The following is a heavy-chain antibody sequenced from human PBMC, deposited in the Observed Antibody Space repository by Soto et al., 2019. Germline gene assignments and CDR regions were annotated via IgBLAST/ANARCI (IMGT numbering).Heavy chain of an antibody. CDR3: ARRAYAASSESF. CDR2: ISYEGSIK. D-gene: IGHD6-6*01. V-gene: IGHV3-30*09. Sequence: GGSLRLSCAASGFDFGSFALHWVRQTPGAGLEWLAIISYEGSIKNYAESVKGRFAISRDNSRNTLYLEMNSLRPEDTAVYYCARRAYAASSESFWGQGTLVTVSS. CDR1: GFDFGSFA. J-gene: IGHJ1*01.